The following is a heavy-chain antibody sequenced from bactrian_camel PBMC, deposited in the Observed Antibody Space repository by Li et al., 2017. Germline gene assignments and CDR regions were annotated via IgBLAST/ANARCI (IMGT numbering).Heavy chain of an antibody. CDR1: GFTFSNYA. CDR2: INGMTGIT. CDR3: AADRTLSYGSIGLHVCQDEWSD. D-gene: IGHD1*01. J-gene: IGHJ4*01. V-gene: IGHV3S40*01. Sequence: VQLVESGGSLVQPGGSLRLSCAADGFTFSNYAMSWVRQAPGKGIEWVSTINGMTGITYYADSVKGRFTISRDDAKHTVYLQMNSLKPEDTAMYFCAADRTLSYGSIGLHVCQDEWSDWGQGTQVTVS.